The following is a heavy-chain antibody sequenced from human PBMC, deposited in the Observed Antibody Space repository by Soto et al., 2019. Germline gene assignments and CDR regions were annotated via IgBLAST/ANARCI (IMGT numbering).Heavy chain of an antibody. CDR2: ISGSGDST. V-gene: IGHV3-23*01. CDR1: GFTFSSYA. Sequence: EVQLLESGGGLVQPGGSLRLSCAASGFTFSSYAMSWVRQAPGKGLEWVSAISGSGDSTYYADSVKGRFTISRDNSKNTQYLQMNSLRAEDSAVYYCAKRTVGWYFDLWGRGTLVTVSS. CDR3: AKRTVGWYFDL. D-gene: IGHD4-17*01. J-gene: IGHJ2*01.